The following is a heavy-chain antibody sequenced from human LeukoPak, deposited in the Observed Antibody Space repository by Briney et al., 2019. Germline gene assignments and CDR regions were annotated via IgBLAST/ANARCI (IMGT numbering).Heavy chain of an antibody. Sequence: GGSLRLSCAASGFTFSSYGMHWVRQAPGKGLEWVAVISYDGSNKYYADSVKGRFTISRDNSKNTLYLQMNSLRSEDTAVYYCARVESKSRGRAGQWLVSAGGYYYYYGMDVWGQGTTVTVSS. CDR2: ISYDGSNK. V-gene: IGHV3-30*03. CDR1: GFTFSSYG. CDR3: ARVESKSRGRAGQWLVSAGGYYYYYGMDV. J-gene: IGHJ6*02. D-gene: IGHD6-19*01.